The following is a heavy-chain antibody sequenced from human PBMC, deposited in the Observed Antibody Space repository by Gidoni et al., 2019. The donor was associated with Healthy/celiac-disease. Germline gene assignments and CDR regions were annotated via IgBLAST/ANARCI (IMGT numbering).Heavy chain of an antibody. CDR2: ISYDGSNK. D-gene: IGHD3-3*01. J-gene: IGHJ4*02. Sequence: QVQLVESGGGLVHPGRSLRLSYSASGFTFSGYGMHWVRQAPGKGLEWVAVISYDGSNKDYADSVKGRFTISRDNSKNTLYLQMNSLRAEDTAVYYCAKGRRRPLRFLEEGLDYWGQGTLVTASS. V-gene: IGHV3-30*18. CDR1: GFTFSGYG. CDR3: AKGRRRPLRFLEEGLDY.